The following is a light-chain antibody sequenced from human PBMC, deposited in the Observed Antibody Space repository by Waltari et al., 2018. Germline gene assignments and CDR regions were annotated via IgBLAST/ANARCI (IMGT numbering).Light chain of an antibody. CDR1: ALPQKY. CDR2: DDT. Sequence: SYELTQPPSVSVSPGQTARITCSGDALPQKYAYWYQQKPGPAPVLVIYDDTKRPSGSPERFSGSSSGTWVTLIISGAQVEDEADYYCYSPDGSDNHAPWVYGGGTKLTVL. V-gene: IGLV3-10*01. CDR3: YSPDGSDNHAPWV. J-gene: IGLJ3*02.